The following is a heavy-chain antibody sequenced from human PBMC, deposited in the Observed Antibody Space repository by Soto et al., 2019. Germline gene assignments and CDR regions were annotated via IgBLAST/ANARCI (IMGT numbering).Heavy chain of an antibody. D-gene: IGHD6-6*01. CDR2: IAPSDSYI. CDR3: ARRGSSSSFFYDS. J-gene: IGHJ4*02. Sequence: DVQLVQSGAEVKKPGESLGISCQGSGYSFTSSWISWVRQMPGEGLEWMGRIAPSDSYINYSPSVQGRVTISSDKSISTAYLQWSSLKASDTAMYYCARRGSSSSFFYDSWGQGTLVTVSS. CDR1: GYSFTSSW. V-gene: IGHV5-10-1*03.